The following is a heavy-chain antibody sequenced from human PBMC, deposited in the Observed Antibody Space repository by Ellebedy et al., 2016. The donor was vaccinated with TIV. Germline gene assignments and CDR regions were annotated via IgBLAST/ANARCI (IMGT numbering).Heavy chain of an antibody. J-gene: IGHJ6*02. CDR3: TMRPMTTETYFYSMDV. Sequence: SETLSLTXVVSGGSISTSSHYWGWIRQPPGKGLEWIGSTYYIGSAYYNPSLKTRVTISVDTSKNQFSLKFTSVTAADTGVYYCTMRPMTTETYFYSMDVWGQGTTVTVSS. CDR1: GGSISTSSHY. V-gene: IGHV4-39*01. D-gene: IGHD4-11*01. CDR2: TYYIGSA.